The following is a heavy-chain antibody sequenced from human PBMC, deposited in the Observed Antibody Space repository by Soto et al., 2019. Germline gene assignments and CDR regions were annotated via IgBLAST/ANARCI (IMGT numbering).Heavy chain of an antibody. CDR3: AKSPGPFPRYFDY. J-gene: IGHJ4*02. CDR2: ISGSGGST. CDR1: GFTFSSYA. Sequence: EVQLLESGGGLVQPGGSLRLSCAAPGFTFSSYAMSWVRQAPGKGLEWVSAISGSGGSTYYADSVKGRFTISRDNSKNTLYLQMNSLRAEDTAVYYCAKSPGPFPRYFDYWGQGTLVTVSS. V-gene: IGHV3-23*01.